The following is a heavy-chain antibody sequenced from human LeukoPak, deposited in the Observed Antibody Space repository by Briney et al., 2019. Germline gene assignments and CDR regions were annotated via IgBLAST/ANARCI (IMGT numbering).Heavy chain of an antibody. V-gene: IGHV1-2*02. D-gene: IGHD6-6*01. J-gene: IGHJ4*02. CDR1: GYTFTGYY. CDR2: INPNSGGT. Sequence: ASVTVSCKASGYTFTGYYMHWVRQAPRQGLEWMGWINPNSGGTNYAQKFQGRVTMTRDTSISTAYIELSRLRSDDTAVYYCAILEYSSSLGDYWGQGTLVTVSS. CDR3: AILEYSSSLGDY.